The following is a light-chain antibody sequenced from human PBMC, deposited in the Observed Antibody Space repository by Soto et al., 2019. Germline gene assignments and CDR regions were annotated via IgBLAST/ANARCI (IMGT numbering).Light chain of an antibody. V-gene: IGLV2-23*01. CDR3: YSYADSATRV. CDR1: SSDFGNYDL. CDR2: EAS. Sequence: QSVLTQPASVSASPGQSITISCTGTSSDFGNYDLVSWYQQHPGKAPKLIIYEASKRPSGVSNRFSGSKSGNTASLTISELRAEDEADYYCYSYADSATRVFGGGTKVTVL. J-gene: IGLJ3*02.